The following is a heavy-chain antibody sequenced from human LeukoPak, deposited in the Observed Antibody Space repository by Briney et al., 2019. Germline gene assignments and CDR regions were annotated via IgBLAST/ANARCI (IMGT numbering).Heavy chain of an antibody. CDR1: GFTFSSYA. J-gene: IGHJ4*02. CDR3: VRASAYCGGDCYSLDH. D-gene: IGHD2-21*02. Sequence: GGSLRLYYAACGFTFSSYAMSWVRQAPGKGLEWGSALSGSGGSTDYADSVKDRFTISRGTSKDTLYLQLNSLRAEDTAVYYCVRASAYCGGDCYSLDHWGQGTLVTVSS. CDR2: LSGSGGST. V-gene: IGHV3-23*01.